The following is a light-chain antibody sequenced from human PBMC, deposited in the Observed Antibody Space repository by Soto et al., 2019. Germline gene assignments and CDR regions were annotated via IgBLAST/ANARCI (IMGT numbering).Light chain of an antibody. CDR1: QSVSSSY. J-gene: IGKJ4*02. V-gene: IGKV3-20*01. CDR3: QQYGSSPG. Sequence: EIVLTQSPGTLSLSPGERATLSCRASQSVSSSYLAWYQQKPGQAPRLLIYGASSRATGIPDRFSGSGSGTDFTLTISRPEPEDFAVYYCQQYGSSPGFGGGTKVEIK. CDR2: GAS.